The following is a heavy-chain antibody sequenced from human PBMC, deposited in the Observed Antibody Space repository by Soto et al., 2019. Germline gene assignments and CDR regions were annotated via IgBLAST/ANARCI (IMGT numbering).Heavy chain of an antibody. J-gene: IGHJ4*02. Sequence: SETLSLTCAVYGGSFSGYYWSWIRQPPGKGLEWIGEINHSGSTNYNPSLKSRVTISVDTSKNQFSLKLSSVTAADTAVYYCARIVGETYCFGYWGQGSLVTV. CDR3: ARIVGETYCFGY. CDR2: INHSGST. V-gene: IGHV4-34*01. CDR1: GGSFSGYY. D-gene: IGHD1-26*01.